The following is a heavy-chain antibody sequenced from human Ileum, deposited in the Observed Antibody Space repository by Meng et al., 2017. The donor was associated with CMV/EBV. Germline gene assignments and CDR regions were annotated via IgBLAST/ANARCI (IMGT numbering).Heavy chain of an antibody. D-gene: IGHD3/OR15-3a*01. CDR2: IKQDGSEK. Sequence: GESLKISCVASDFTFSSYWMSWVRQPPGKGLEWVANIKQDGSEKYYVDSVKGRFTISRDNAKNSLYLQMNSLRADDTALYYCARGDFGGLEVLYWGHGTLVTVSS. CDR1: DFTFSSYW. J-gene: IGHJ4*01. V-gene: IGHV3-7*01. CDR3: ARGDFGGLEVLY.